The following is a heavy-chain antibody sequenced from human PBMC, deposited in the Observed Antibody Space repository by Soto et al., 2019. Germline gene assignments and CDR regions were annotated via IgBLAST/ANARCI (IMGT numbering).Heavy chain of an antibody. Sequence: QVQLVQSGAEVTKPASSVKVSCKASGGTFSSYTISWVRQAPGQGLEWMGRIIPILGIANYAQKFQGRVTITADKSTSTAYMELSSLKSEDTAVYYCARASSGPDYYWYFDRWGHGSLVTVSS. D-gene: IGHD3-22*01. CDR1: GGTFSSYT. J-gene: IGHJ2*01. CDR2: IIPILGIA. V-gene: IGHV1-69*02. CDR3: ARASSGPDYYWYFDR.